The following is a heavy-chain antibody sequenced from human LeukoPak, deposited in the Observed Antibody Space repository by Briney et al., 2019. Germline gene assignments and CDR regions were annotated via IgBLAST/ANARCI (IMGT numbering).Heavy chain of an antibody. CDR1: GGTFSSYA. Sequence: SVKVSCKASGGTFSSYAISWVRQAPGQGLEWMGRIIPILGIANYAQKFQGRVTVTADKSTSTAYMELSSLRSEDTAVYYCARDMAVATNPGFDYWGQGTLVTVSS. CDR2: IIPILGIA. J-gene: IGHJ4*02. V-gene: IGHV1-69*04. CDR3: ARDMAVATNPGFDY. D-gene: IGHD5-12*01.